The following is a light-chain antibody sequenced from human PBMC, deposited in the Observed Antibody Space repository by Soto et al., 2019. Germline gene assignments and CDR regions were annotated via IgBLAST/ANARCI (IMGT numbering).Light chain of an antibody. J-gene: IGKJ4*01. CDR2: DAS. Sequence: DIQMTQSPSTLSASVGDRVTITCRASQTISNWLAWYQQKPGKAPKVLIFDASTLDGGVPSRFSGRRSGTDFTLTISSLQPSDFATYYCQQYNTYPLTFGGGTKVDMK. CDR3: QQYNTYPLT. V-gene: IGKV1-5*01. CDR1: QTISNW.